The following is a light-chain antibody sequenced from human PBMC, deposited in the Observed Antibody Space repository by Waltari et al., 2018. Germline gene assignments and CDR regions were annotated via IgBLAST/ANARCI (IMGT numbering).Light chain of an antibody. V-gene: IGLV2-8*01. Sequence: QSALTQPPSASGSPGQSVTIPCTGTSSDVGGYNYVSWYQQYPGKAPNVMIYEVSKRPSGVPDRFSGSKSDNTASLTVSGVQAEDEADYYCSSYAGNNNLVFGGGTKLTVL. J-gene: IGLJ3*02. CDR2: EVS. CDR1: SSDVGGYNY. CDR3: SSYAGNNNLV.